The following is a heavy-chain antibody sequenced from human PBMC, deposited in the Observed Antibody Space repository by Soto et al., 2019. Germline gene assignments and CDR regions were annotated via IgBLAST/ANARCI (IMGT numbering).Heavy chain of an antibody. CDR2: IIPTFGTP. D-gene: IGHD3-9*01. CDR1: GGTFSSHG. V-gene: IGHV1-69*06. J-gene: IGHJ4*02. Sequence: QVQLVQSGTVVQRRGSSVKVSCQASGGTFSSHGMAWVRQAPGQGLEWMGGIIPTFGTPTYAPKFQGRVTITGEKSTNTSYKELSSLRSDDTSVYYSASERRARYFDFGGEGTVITATS. CDR3: ASERRARYFDF.